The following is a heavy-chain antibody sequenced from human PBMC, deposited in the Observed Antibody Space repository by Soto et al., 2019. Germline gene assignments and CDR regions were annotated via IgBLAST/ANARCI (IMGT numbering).Heavy chain of an antibody. D-gene: IGHD2-15*01. V-gene: IGHV3-64D*06. CDR1: GFIFSEST. CDR3: VKQAHGLDGVAFDY. Sequence: GGSLRLSCSASGFIFSESTIYWVRQVPGKGLEAISAVSTSGRSTYYADSVKDRFTISRDNPKNTLFLQMGSLRPEDTAIYYCVKQAHGLDGVAFDYWGQGTQVTSPQ. CDR2: VSTSGRST. J-gene: IGHJ4*02.